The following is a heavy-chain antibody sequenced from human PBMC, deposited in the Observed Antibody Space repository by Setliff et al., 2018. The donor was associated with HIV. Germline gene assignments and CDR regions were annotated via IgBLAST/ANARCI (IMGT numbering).Heavy chain of an antibody. D-gene: IGHD3-22*01. J-gene: IGHJ1*01. CDR3: ARGPSYYYDTRARSSFFHH. Sequence: ASVKVSCKASGYTFTSYDISWVRQTPGQGLEWMGWINAYNGNTTYAQNLQGRVTMTTDTSTNTASMELRSLRSDDTAVYYCARGPSYYYDTRARSSFFHHWGQGTLVTV. CDR1: GYTFTSYD. V-gene: IGHV1-18*01. CDR2: INAYNGNT.